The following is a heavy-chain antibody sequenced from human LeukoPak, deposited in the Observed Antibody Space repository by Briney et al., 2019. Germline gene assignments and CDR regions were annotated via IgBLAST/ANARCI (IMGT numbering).Heavy chain of an antibody. CDR3: AKGSSYGVQLPGYFQH. V-gene: IGHV3-9*03. CDR2: ISWNSGSI. D-gene: IGHD4-17*01. Sequence: GGSLRLSCAASGFTFDDYAMHWVRQAPGKGLEWVSGISWNSGSIGYADSVKGRFTISRDNAKNSLYLQMNSLRAEDMALYYCAKGSSYGVQLPGYFQHWGQGTLVTVSS. J-gene: IGHJ1*01. CDR1: GFTFDDYA.